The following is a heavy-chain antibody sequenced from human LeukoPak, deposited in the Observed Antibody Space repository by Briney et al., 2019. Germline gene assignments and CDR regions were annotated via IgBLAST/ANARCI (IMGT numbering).Heavy chain of an antibody. CDR2: IYYSGST. CDR3: ARARNYYDSSDYYYEGDAFDI. V-gene: IGHV4-39*07. D-gene: IGHD3-22*01. J-gene: IGHJ3*02. CDR1: GDSISSSSSY. Sequence: SETLSLTCTVSGDSISSSSSYWGWIRQPPGEGLEWIGSIYYSGSTYYNTSLKSRVTISVDTSKNQFSLKLSSVTAADTAVYYCARARNYYDSSDYYYEGDAFDIWGQGTMVTVSS.